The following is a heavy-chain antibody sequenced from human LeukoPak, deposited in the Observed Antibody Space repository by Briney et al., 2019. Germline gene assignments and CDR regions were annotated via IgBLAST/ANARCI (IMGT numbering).Heavy chain of an antibody. Sequence: SETLSLTCTVSGASIINYYWSWIRQSAGKGLEWVGHIYITGSTNYNPSLKSRLTMSVDTSKNQFSLKLRSVTAADTAVYYCARLKFYDSTGYNPGYYMDVWGKGITVTVSS. CDR1: GASIINYY. CDR3: ARLKFYDSTGYNPGYYMDV. CDR2: IYITGST. V-gene: IGHV4-4*07. J-gene: IGHJ6*03. D-gene: IGHD3-22*01.